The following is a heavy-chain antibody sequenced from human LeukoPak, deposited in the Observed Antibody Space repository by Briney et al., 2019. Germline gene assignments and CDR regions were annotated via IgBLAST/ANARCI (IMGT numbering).Heavy chain of an antibody. CDR3: ARGSRQIYYYDSSGYYPYYFDY. J-gene: IGHJ4*02. CDR1: GGSFSGYY. V-gene: IGHV4-34*01. CDR2: INHSGST. D-gene: IGHD3-22*01. Sequence: SETLSLTCAVYGGSFSGYYWSWIRQPPGKGLEWIGEINHSGSTNYNPSLKSRVTISVDTSKNQFSLKLSSVTAADTAVYYCARGSRQIYYYDSSGYYPYYFDYWGQGTLVTVSS.